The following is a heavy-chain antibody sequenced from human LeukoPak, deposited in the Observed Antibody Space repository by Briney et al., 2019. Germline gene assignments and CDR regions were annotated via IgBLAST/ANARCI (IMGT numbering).Heavy chain of an antibody. CDR1: GFTFSSYA. CDR2: ISYDGSNK. Sequence: GGSLRLSCAASGFTFSSYAMHWVRQAPGKGLEWVAVISYDGSNKYYADSVKGRFTISRDNSKNTLYLQMNSLRAEDTAVYYCARGLVGPAAIPYYYYRAVGGKGTTVTVSS. V-gene: IGHV3-30-3*01. CDR3: ARGLVGPAAIPYYYYRAV. J-gene: IGHJ6*03. D-gene: IGHD2-2*02.